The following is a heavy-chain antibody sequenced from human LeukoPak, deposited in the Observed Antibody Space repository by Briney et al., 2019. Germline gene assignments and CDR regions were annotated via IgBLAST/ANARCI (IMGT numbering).Heavy chain of an antibody. CDR2: ISGSGGST. V-gene: IGHV3-23*01. CDR3: ARRPEGRSYYYGMDV. J-gene: IGHJ6*02. Sequence: GGSLRLSCAVSGFTFRSFPMNWVRQAPGKGLEWVSTISGSGGSTYYADSVKGRFTISRDNSKNTLYLQMNSLRAEDTAVYYCARRPEGRSYYYGMDVWGQGTTVTVSS. CDR1: GFTFRSFP.